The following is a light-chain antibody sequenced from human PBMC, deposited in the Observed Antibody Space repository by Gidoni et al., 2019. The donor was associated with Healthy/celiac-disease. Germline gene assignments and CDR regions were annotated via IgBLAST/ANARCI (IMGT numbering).Light chain of an antibody. Sequence: DIQMTQSPSSLSASVGDRVTITCQASQDISNYLHWYQQKPGKAPKLLIYDASNLETGVPSRFSGSGSWSDFTFTISSLQPEDIATYYCQQYDNLPYTFGQGTKLEIK. V-gene: IGKV1-33*01. J-gene: IGKJ2*01. CDR3: QQYDNLPYT. CDR2: DAS. CDR1: QDISNY.